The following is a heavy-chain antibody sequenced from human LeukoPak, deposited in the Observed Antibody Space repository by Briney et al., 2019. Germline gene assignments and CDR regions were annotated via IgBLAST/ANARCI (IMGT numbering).Heavy chain of an antibody. CDR1: GFAFSSYA. D-gene: IGHD2-2*01. CDR3: AKDRAIVVVALDY. V-gene: IGHV3-23*01. Sequence: PGGSLRLSCAASGFAFSSYAMSWVRQAPGKGLEWVSAISGSGGSTYYADSVKGRFTISRDNSKNTLYLQMNSLRAEDTAVCYCAKDRAIVVVALDYWGQGTLVTVSS. CDR2: ISGSGGST. J-gene: IGHJ4*02.